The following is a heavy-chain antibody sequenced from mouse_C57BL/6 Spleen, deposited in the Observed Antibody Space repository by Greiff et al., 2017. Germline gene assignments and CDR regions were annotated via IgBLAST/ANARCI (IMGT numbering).Heavy chain of an antibody. CDR1: GYSFTGYF. Sequence: VQLQQSGPELVKPGDSVKISCKASGYSFTGYFMNWVMQSHGKSLEWIGRINPYNGDTFYNQKFKGKATLTVDKSSSTPHMELRSLTSEDSAVYYCAGGQVYYYGSNYYAMDYWGQGTSVTVSS. V-gene: IGHV1-20*01. J-gene: IGHJ4*01. D-gene: IGHD1-1*01. CDR2: INPYNGDT. CDR3: AGGQVYYYGSNYYAMDY.